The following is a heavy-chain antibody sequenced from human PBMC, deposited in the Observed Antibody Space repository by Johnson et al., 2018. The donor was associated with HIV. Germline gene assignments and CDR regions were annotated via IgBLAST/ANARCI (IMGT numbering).Heavy chain of an antibody. CDR3: TTDSGYRAFDI. J-gene: IGHJ3*02. CDR1: GFTFNNAW. V-gene: IGHV3-15*01. CDR2: IKSKTDGGTT. Sequence: EVQLVESGGGLVKPGGSLRLACAASGFTFNNAWMTWVRQAPGKGLGWVGRIKSKTDGGTTDYAAPVKGRFIISRDESKNTLYLQMNSLKTEDTAVYYCTTDSGYRAFDIWGQGTMVTVSS. D-gene: IGHD5-12*01.